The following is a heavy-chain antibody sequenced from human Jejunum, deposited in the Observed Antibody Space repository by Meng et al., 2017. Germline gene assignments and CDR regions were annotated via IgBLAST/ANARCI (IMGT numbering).Heavy chain of an antibody. Sequence: SETLSLTCTVHGGSFSGFYLTWIRQPPGKGLEWIGEIHSSGVTNYNPSLKSRVTTSVNTSKNHFSLTLTSVTAADTAVYYCSRGGDSTKLGRDWGQGTLVTVSS. D-gene: IGHD7-27*01. J-gene: IGHJ4*02. CDR1: GGSFSGFY. CDR2: IHSSGVT. V-gene: IGHV4-34*01. CDR3: SRGGDSTKLGRD.